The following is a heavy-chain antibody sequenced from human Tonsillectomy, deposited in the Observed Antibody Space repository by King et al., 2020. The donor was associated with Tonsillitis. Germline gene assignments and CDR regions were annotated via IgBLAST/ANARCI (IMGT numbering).Heavy chain of an antibody. D-gene: IGHD6-13*01. Sequence: VQLVESGGGLVQPGGSLRLSCAASGFTFRSSVMNWVRQAPGKGLEWVSLIYSGGRSTFYADSVKGRFTISRVNSKNTLYLQMNSLRAEDTAVYYCAKWHSSSWNYGMAVWGQGTTVTVSS. J-gene: IGHJ6*01. CDR2: IYSGGRST. CDR1: GFTFRSSV. CDR3: AKWHSSSWNYGMAV. V-gene: IGHV3-23*03.